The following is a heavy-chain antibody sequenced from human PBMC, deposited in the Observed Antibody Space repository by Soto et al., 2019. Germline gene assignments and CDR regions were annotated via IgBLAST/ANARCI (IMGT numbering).Heavy chain of an antibody. D-gene: IGHD2-8*02. CDR2: IYYSGST. CDR3: ARELVGLLDSYYYGMDV. CDR1: GGSVSSGSYY. Sequence: SETLSLTCTVSGGSVSSGSYYWSWIRQPPGKGLEWIGYIYYSGSTNYNPSLKSRVTISVDTSKNQFSLKLSSVTAADTAVYYCARELVGLLDSYYYGMDVWCQGTTVPVSS. V-gene: IGHV4-61*01. J-gene: IGHJ6*02.